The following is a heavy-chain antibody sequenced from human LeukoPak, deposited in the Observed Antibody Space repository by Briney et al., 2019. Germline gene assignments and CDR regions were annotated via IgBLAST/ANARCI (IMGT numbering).Heavy chain of an antibody. D-gene: IGHD5-18*01. CDR3: ARLYVDTAMVNWFDP. CDR2: IIPIFGTA. Sequence: SVKVSCKASGGTFSSYAISWVRQAPGQGLEWMGGIIPIFGTANYAQKFQGRVTITADKSTSTAYMELSSLRSEDTAVYYCARLYVDTAMVNWFDPWGQGTLVTVSS. J-gene: IGHJ5*02. V-gene: IGHV1-69*06. CDR1: GGTFSSYA.